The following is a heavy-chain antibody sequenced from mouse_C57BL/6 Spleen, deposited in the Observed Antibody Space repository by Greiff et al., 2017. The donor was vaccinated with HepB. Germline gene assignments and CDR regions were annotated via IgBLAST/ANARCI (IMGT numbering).Heavy chain of an antibody. CDR3: ASQTGSWFAY. CDR1: GFTFTDYY. CDR2: IRNKANGYTT. V-gene: IGHV7-3*01. D-gene: IGHD4-1*01. J-gene: IGHJ3*01. Sequence: EVKLVESGGGLVQPGGSLSLSCAASGFTFTDYYMSWVRQPPGKALEWLGFIRNKANGYTTEYSASVKGRFTISRDNSQSILYLQMNALRAEDSATYYCASQTGSWFAYWGQGTLVTVSA.